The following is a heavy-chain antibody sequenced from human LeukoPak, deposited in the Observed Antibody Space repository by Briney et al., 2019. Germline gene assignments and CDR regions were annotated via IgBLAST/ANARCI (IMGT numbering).Heavy chain of an antibody. D-gene: IGHD4-17*01. CDR3: ARDRDYGDYPPDY. V-gene: IGHV3-7*01. CDR2: IKQDGSEK. J-gene: IGHJ4*02. CDR1: GFSFNHYW. Sequence: PGGSLRLSCAASGFSFNHYWMNWVRQAPGKGLEWVANIKQDGSEKYYVDSVKGRFTISRDNAKNSPYLQMNSLRAEDTAVYYCARDRDYGDYPPDYWGQGTLVTVSS.